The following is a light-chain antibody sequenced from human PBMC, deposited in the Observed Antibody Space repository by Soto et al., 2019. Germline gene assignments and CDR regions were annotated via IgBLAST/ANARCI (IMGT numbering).Light chain of an antibody. Sequence: QSVLTQPASVSGSPGQSITISCTGTSSDVGGYNYVSWYQQHPGKAPKLMIYEVSNRPSGVSNRFSGSKSGNTASLTISGLQAEDEADYYCSSYTSSSNYVFGTGTKLHRP. CDR2: EVS. CDR1: SSDVGGYNY. V-gene: IGLV2-14*01. J-gene: IGLJ1*01. CDR3: SSYTSSSNYV.